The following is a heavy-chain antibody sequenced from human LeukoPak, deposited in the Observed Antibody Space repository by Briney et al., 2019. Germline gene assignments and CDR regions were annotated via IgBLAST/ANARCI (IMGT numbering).Heavy chain of an antibody. CDR1: GGSISSSSYY. CDR2: IYYSGST. D-gene: IGHD3-22*01. CDR3: ASGSSGYYDLDY. J-gene: IGHJ4*02. Sequence: SETLSLTCTVSGGSISSSSYYWGWIRQPPGKGLEWIGSIYYSGSTYYNPSLKSRVTISVDTSKNQFSLKLSSVTAADTAVYYCASGSSGYYDLDYWGQGTLVTVSS. V-gene: IGHV4-39*01.